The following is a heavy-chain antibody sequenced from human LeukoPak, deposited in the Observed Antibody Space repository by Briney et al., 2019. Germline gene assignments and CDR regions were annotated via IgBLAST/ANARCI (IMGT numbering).Heavy chain of an antibody. CDR3: ARGSMIAVPSWGPLGGHDY. D-gene: IGHD3-22*01. V-gene: IGHV4-34*01. CDR1: GGSFSGYY. J-gene: IGHJ4*02. Sequence: KSSETLSLTCAVYGGSFSGYYWSWIRQPPGKGLEWIGEINHSGSTNYNPSLKSRVTISVDTSKNQFSLKLSSVTAADTAVYYCARGSMIAVPSWGPLGGHDYWGQGTLVTVSS. CDR2: INHSGST.